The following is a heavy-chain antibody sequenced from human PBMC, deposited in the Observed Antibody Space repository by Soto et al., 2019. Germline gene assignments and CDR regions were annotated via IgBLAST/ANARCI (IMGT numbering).Heavy chain of an antibody. CDR1: GYTFTGYY. CDR2: INPNSGGT. J-gene: IGHJ4*02. CDR3: ARGGRSGYDYSVIDY. V-gene: IGHV1-2*02. Sequence: VKVSCKASGYTFTGYYMHWVRQAPGQGLEWMEWINPNSGGTNYAQKFQGRVTMTRDTSISTAYMELSRLRSDDTAVYYCARGGRSGYDYSVIDYWGQGTLVTVSS. D-gene: IGHD5-12*01.